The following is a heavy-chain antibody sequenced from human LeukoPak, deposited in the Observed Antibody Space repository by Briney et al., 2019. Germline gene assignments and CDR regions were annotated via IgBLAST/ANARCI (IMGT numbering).Heavy chain of an antibody. CDR1: GFTFSSYA. V-gene: IGHV3-23*01. D-gene: IGHD6-13*01. CDR2: ISGSGGST. J-gene: IGHJ4*02. Sequence: PGGSLRLSCAASGFTFSSYAMSWVRQAPGKGLEWVSAISGSGGSTYYADSVKGRFTISRDNSENTLYLQMNSLRAEDTAVYYCAKELPLGAAAGIYFDYWGQGTLVTVSS. CDR3: AKELPLGAAAGIYFDY.